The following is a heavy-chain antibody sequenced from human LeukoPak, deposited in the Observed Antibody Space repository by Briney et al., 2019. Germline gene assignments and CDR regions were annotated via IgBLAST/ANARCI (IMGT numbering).Heavy chain of an antibody. CDR1: GFTFSSYA. V-gene: IGHV3-30-3*01. Sequence: GGSLRLSCAASGFTFSSYAMHWVRQAPGKGLEWVAVISYDGSNKYYADSVKGRFTISRDNSKNTLYLQMNSLRAEDTAVYYCAREGYSCGSLNDYWGQGTLVTVSS. D-gene: IGHD5-18*01. CDR2: ISYDGSNK. CDR3: AREGYSCGSLNDY. J-gene: IGHJ4*02.